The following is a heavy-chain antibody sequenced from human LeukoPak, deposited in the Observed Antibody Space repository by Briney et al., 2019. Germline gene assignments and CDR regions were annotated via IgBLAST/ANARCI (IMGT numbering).Heavy chain of an antibody. D-gene: IGHD2-2*01. CDR2: IYPGDSDT. CDR1: GYSFTSYW. CDR3: ARQGYCSSTSCYVIDY. Sequence: GESLKISCKGSGYSFTSYWIGWVRQMPGKGLEWMGIIYPGDSDTRYSPSFQGQVTISADKSISTAYLQWSSLKASDTAMHYCARQGYCSSTSCYVIDYWGQGTLVTVSS. V-gene: IGHV5-51*01. J-gene: IGHJ4*02.